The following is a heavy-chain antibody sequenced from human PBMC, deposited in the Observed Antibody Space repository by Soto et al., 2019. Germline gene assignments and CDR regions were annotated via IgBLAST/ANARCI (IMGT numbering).Heavy chain of an antibody. J-gene: IGHJ4*02. D-gene: IGHD5-12*01. CDR2: IYYSGST. CDR3: ARDRRAESRGYSGYVPFDY. CDR1: GGSISSGGYY. V-gene: IGHV4-31*03. Sequence: SETLSLTCTVSGGSISSGGYYWSWIRQHPGKGLEWIGYIYYSGSTYYNPSLKSRVTISVDTSKNQFSLKLSSVTAADTAVYYCARDRRAESRGYSGYVPFDYWGQGTLVTVSS.